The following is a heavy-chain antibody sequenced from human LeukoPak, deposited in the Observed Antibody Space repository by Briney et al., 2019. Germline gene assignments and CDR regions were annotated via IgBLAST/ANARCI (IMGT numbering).Heavy chain of an antibody. CDR3: ARDLDRGNYSPAPN. CDR2: ITPIFGTA. V-gene: IGHV1-69*13. CDR1: GGTFSSYA. Sequence: SVKVSCKASGGTFSSYAISWVRQAPGQGLEWMGRITPIFGTANYAQKSQGRVTITADESTSTAYMELRSLRSEDTAVYYCARDLDRGNYSPAPNWGQGTLVTVSS. J-gene: IGHJ4*02. D-gene: IGHD1-26*01.